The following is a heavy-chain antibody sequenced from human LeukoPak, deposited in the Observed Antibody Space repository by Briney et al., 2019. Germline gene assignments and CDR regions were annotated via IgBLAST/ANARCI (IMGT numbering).Heavy chain of an antibody. CDR1: GAPISDYD. D-gene: IGHD1-26*01. V-gene: IGHV4-59*01. J-gene: IGHJ3*02. Sequence: SSETLSLTCSVSGAPISDYDWSWIRQPPGKGLECIGYIYYSGSTNYNPSLKSRVTISVDTSKNQFSLSLKSVTAADTAVYYCARRGGSPLGAFDIWGQGTMVTVSS. CDR2: IYYSGST. CDR3: ARRGGSPLGAFDI.